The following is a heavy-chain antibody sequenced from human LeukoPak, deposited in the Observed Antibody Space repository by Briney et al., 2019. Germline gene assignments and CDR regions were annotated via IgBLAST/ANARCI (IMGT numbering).Heavy chain of an antibody. CDR2: VFNNGGT. V-gene: IGHV4-59*01. CDR3: VASYGGYVLDY. D-gene: IGHD5-12*01. J-gene: IGHJ4*02. CDR1: GGSLGSYH. Sequence: SETLSLTCSVSGGSLGSYHWNWVRQPSGKGLEWIGIVFNNGGTKHNPSLTTRVAISVDTSKNQFALKLSSVTAADTAVYYCVASYGGYVLDYWGQGALVIVSS.